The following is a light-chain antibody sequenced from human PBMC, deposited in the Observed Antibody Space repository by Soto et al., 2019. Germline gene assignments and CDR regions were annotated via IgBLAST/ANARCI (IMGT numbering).Light chain of an antibody. CDR1: HSVNSH. CDR3: QQYKNWPL. CDR2: GAS. V-gene: IGKV3-15*01. J-gene: IGKJ5*01. Sequence: DIVLTQSPGTLSLSPGERVTLSCRTSHSVNSHVAWYQQEPGQAPRLLLYGASTRATGIPVRFSGSGFGTEFTLTISSLQSEDFAVYYCQQYKNWPLFGQGTRLEIK.